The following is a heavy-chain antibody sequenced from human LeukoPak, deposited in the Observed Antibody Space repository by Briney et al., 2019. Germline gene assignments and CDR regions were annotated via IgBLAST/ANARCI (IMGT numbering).Heavy chain of an antibody. V-gene: IGHV3-72*01. CDR1: GFTFSDHY. Sequence: PGGSLRLSCVVSGFTFSDHYMDWVRQAPGKGLEWVGRSRSRAKSFTTEYAASVKGRFTISRDDSRNSLYLQMNSLKTEDTAVYYCTTYRQKMATIRKSWTYYYYYMDVWGKGTTVTISS. D-gene: IGHD5-24*01. CDR3: TTYRQKMATIRKSWTYYYYYMDV. CDR2: SRSRAKSFTT. J-gene: IGHJ6*03.